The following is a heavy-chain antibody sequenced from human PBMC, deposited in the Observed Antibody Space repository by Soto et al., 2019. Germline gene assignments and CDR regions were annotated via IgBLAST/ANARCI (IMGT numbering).Heavy chain of an antibody. CDR3: ATWLVNRGYYFDY. CDR1: GGSLSSSSYY. V-gene: IGHV4-39*01. Sequence: HLQLQESGPGLVQPSETLSLTCTVSGGSLSSSSYYWGWIRQPPGKGLEWIGSIYYSGSTYYNPSLKSRVTISVDTSKNQFSLKLSSVTAADTAVYYCATWLVNRGYYFDYWGQGTLVTVSS. J-gene: IGHJ4*02. CDR2: IYYSGST. D-gene: IGHD6-19*01.